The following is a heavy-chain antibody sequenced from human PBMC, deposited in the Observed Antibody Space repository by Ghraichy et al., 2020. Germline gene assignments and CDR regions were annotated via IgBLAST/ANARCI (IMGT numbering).Heavy chain of an antibody. CDR2: INPNSGGT. CDR1: GYTFTGYY. CDR3: ARGYCSSTSCFYYFDY. D-gene: IGHD2-2*01. Sequence: ASVKVSCKASGYTFTGYYIHWVRQAPGQGLEWMGWINPNSGGTNYAQKFQGWITMTRDTSITTAYMELSRPISDDTAVYYCARGYCSSTSCFYYFDYWGQGALVTVSS. J-gene: IGHJ4*02. V-gene: IGHV1-2*04.